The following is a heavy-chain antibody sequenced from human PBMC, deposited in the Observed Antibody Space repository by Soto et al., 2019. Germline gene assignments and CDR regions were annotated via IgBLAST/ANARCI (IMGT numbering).Heavy chain of an antibody. CDR1: GGSISSGDYY. J-gene: IGHJ4*02. V-gene: IGHV4-30-4*01. CDR2: IYYSCST. Sequence: QVQLQESGPGLVKPSQTLSLTCTVSGGSISSGDYYWSWIRQPPGKGLEWIGYIYYSCSTYYNPSLKSRVTISVDTSKNQFPLKLSSVTAADPAVYYCARARETDVDTAVSVPAYYFDYWGQGTLRTVSS. D-gene: IGHD5-18*01. CDR3: ARARETDVDTAVSVPAYYFDY.